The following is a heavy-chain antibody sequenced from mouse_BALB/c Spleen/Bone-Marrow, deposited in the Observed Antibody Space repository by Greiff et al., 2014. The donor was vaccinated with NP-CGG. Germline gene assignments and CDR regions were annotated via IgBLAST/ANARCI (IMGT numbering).Heavy chain of an antibody. Sequence: VQLQQSGPGLVKPSQSLSLTCSVTGYSITSGYFWNWIRQFPGNKLEWMGYISYGGTNNYNPSLKNRISITRDTSKNHFFLKLNSVTTEDTATYYCARVSYRYNWYFDVWGAGTTVTVSS. J-gene: IGHJ1*01. V-gene: IGHV3-6*02. CDR2: ISYGGTN. CDR3: ARVSYRYNWYFDV. CDR1: GYSITSGYF. D-gene: IGHD2-14*01.